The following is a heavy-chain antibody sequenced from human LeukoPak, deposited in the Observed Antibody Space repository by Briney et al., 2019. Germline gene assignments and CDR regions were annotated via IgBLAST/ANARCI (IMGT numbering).Heavy chain of an antibody. CDR3: ARDLSFGYDAFDI. J-gene: IGHJ3*02. Sequence: GGSLRLSCTASGFTFTDYYMNWIRQAPGKGLEWISYISPDSETKYYADSVKGRFTISRDNAKNSLYLQMNSLRAEDTAVYYCARDLSFGYDAFDIWGQGTMVTVSS. V-gene: IGHV3-11*04. CDR1: GFTFTDYY. D-gene: IGHD3-10*01. CDR2: ISPDSETK.